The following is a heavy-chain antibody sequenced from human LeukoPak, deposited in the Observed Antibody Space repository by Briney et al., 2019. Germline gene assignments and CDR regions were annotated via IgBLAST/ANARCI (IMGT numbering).Heavy chain of an antibody. D-gene: IGHD7-27*01. J-gene: IGHJ4*02. CDR1: GGSFSGYY. V-gene: IGHV4-34*01. CDR3: ARGRVAGARCFDY. Sequence: NPSETLSLTCAVYGGSFSGYYWSWIRQPPGKGLEWIGEINHSGSTNYNPSLKSRVTISVDTSKNQFSLKLSSVTAADTAVYYCARGRVAGARCFDYWGQGTLVTVSS. CDR2: INHSGST.